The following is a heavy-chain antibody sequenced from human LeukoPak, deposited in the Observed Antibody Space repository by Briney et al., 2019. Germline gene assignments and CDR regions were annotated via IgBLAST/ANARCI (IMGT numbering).Heavy chain of an antibody. CDR2: INQDGRVK. D-gene: IGHD4-23*01. J-gene: IGHJ4*02. Sequence: GGSLRLSCAASGFTFSNYWMSWVRQAPEKGLEWVANINQDGRVKQYVDSMKGRFTISRDNVKNSLYLQMNSLRAEDAAVYYCARDRDDGGFEYWGQGTLVTVFS. CDR1: GFTFSNYW. V-gene: IGHV3-7*01. CDR3: ARDRDDGGFEY.